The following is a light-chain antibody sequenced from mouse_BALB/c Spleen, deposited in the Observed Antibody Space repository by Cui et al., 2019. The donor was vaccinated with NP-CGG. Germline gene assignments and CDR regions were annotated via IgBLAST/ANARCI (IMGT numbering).Light chain of an antibody. CDR3: ALWYSNHWV. CDR2: GTN. J-gene: IGLJ1*01. CDR1: TGAVTTSNY. Sequence: QAVVTQESALTTSPGETVTLTCRSSTGAVTTSNYANLVQEKPDHLFTGLIGGTNNRPPCVPARFSGSLIGDKAALTITGAQTEDEAIYFCALWYSNHWVFGGGTKLTVL. V-gene: IGLV1*01.